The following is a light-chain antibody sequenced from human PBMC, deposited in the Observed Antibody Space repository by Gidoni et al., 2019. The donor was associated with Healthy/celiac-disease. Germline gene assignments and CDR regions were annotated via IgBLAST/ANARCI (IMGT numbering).Light chain of an antibody. V-gene: IGKV3-15*01. CDR3: QQYNSWPPRWT. CDR1: QSVSSN. Sequence: EIVMTQSPATLSVSPGERATLSCRASQSVSSNLAWYQQKPGQAPRLLIYGASTRATGIPARFSGSGSGTEFTLTISSLQSEDFAVYYCQQYNSWPPRWTFGQGTKVEIK. CDR2: GAS. J-gene: IGKJ1*01.